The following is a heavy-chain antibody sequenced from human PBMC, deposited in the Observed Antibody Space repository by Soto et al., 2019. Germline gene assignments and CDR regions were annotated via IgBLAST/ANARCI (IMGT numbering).Heavy chain of an antibody. Sequence: GGSLRLSCAASGFAFSNAWLNWVRQAPGKGLEWVGRIKSKTNGRTTEYAAPVKGRFSISREDSKNTLSRQMNSLKTGDTAVYYCTADTSSSTGASFDYWGQGTLVTVSS. V-gene: IGHV3-15*07. CDR2: IKSKTNGRTT. D-gene: IGHD6-6*01. J-gene: IGHJ4*02. CDR3: TADTSSSTGASFDY. CDR1: GFAFSNAW.